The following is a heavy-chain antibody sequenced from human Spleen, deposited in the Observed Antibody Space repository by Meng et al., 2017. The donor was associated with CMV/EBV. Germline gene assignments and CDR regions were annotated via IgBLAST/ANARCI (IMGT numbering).Heavy chain of an antibody. Sequence: SGGYYWSWIRQHPGKGLEWIGYIHYSGSTYYNPSLKSRVTISVDTSKNQFSLKLSSVTAADTAVYYCARDLNYGSGSYYKGHWFDPWGQGTLVTVSS. CDR1: SGGYY. CDR2: IHYSGST. D-gene: IGHD3-10*01. CDR3: ARDLNYGSGSYYKGHWFDP. V-gene: IGHV4-31*02. J-gene: IGHJ5*02.